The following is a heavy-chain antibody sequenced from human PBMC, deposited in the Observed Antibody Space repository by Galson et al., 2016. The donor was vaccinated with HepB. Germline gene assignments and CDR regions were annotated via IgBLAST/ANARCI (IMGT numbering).Heavy chain of an antibody. V-gene: IGHV3-11*06. CDR2: IRSTSRYT. Sequence: SLRLSCAASGFTFSDYYMTWIRQAPGKGLEWVSYIRSTSRYTNYADSLKSRFTISRDNAKNSLYLQMHSLRAEDTAVYYCARVQQLDYYYYYMDVWGKGTTVTVSS. D-gene: IGHD6-13*01. CDR3: ARVQQLDYYYYYMDV. CDR1: GFTFSDYY. J-gene: IGHJ6*03.